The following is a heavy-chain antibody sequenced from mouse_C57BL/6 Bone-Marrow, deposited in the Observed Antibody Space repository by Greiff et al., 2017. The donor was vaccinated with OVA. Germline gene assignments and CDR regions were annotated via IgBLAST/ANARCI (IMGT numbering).Heavy chain of an antibody. V-gene: IGHV1-81*01. J-gene: IGHJ3*01. CDR2: IYPRSGNT. CDR3: ARYDYDVTWFAD. D-gene: IGHD2-4*01. Sequence: VQLQQSGAELARPGASVKLSCKASGYTFTSYGISWVKQRTGQGLELIGEIYPRSGNTYYNEKFKGKATLTADKSSSTAYTELRSLTSEDSAVYFCARYDYDVTWFADWGQGTLVTVSA. CDR1: GYTFTSYG.